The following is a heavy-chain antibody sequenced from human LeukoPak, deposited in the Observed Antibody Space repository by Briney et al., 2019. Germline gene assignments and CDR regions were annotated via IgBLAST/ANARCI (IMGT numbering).Heavy chain of an antibody. CDR1: GGSFSGYY. CDR2: INHNGRT. Sequence: SETLSLTCAVSGGSFSGYYWTWIRQPPGKGLEWIGEINHNGRTNYNPSLKSRVIMSVDTSKNQFSLKLSSVTAADTAVYYCARPLGYCSDSRCPQSWFDPWGQGTLVTVSS. CDR3: ARPLGYCSDSRCPQSWFDP. D-gene: IGHD2-15*01. J-gene: IGHJ5*02. V-gene: IGHV4-34*01.